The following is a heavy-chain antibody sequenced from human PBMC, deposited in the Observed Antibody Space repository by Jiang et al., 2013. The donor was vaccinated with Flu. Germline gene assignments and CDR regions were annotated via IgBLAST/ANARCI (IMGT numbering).Heavy chain of an antibody. V-gene: IGHV4-34*01. CDR3: ARPTYSSSWSPFDY. CDR2: HSGST. D-gene: IGHD6-13*01. Sequence: HSGSTNYDPSLKSRVTISVDTSKNQFSLKLRSVTAADTAVYYCARPTYSSSWSPFDYWGQGTLVTVSS. J-gene: IGHJ4*02.